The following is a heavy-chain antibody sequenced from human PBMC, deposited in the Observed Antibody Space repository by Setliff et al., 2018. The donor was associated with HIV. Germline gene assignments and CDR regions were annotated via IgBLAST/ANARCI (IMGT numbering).Heavy chain of an antibody. J-gene: IGHJ4*02. V-gene: IGHV4-38-2*02. D-gene: IGHD6-13*01. Sequence: SETLSLTCAVSGYSISSGYYWGWIRQPPGKGLEWIGYIYYSGSTNYNPSLKSRGTISVDTSKNQFSLKLSSVTAADTAIYYCAREVTAPYSSSWYFGLDYWGQGTLVTVS. CDR3: AREVTAPYSSSWYFGLDY. CDR1: GYSISSGYY. CDR2: IYYSGST.